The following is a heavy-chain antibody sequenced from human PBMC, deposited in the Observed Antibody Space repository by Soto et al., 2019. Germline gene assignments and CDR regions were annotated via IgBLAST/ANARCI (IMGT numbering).Heavy chain of an antibody. CDR2: IWYDGSNK. CDR1: GFTCSSHG. V-gene: IGHV3-33*01. J-gene: IGHJ6*02. D-gene: IGHD3-3*01. CDR3: ARDPIDQDYDFWSGYYYYYGMDV. Sequence: PGRSLRLSWAAAGFTCSSHGRRRIRQAPGKGLEWVAVIWYDGSNKYYADSVKGRFTISRDNSKNTLYLQMNSLRAEDTAVYYCARDPIDQDYDFWSGYYYYYGMDVWGQGTTVTVSS.